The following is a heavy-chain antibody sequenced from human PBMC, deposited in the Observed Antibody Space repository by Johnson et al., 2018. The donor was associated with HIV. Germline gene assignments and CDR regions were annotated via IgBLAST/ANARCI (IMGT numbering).Heavy chain of an antibody. CDR2: ISYDGSNK. D-gene: IGHD3-10*01. J-gene: IGHJ3*02. Sequence: QVQLEESGGGVVRPGGSLRLSCAASGFTFSSYAMHWVRQAPGKGLEWVAVISYDGSNKYYAASVKGRFTISRDNAKNSVDLQRNSLRVDDTAVYYCVRDDGISGDAFDMWGQGTMVTVSS. V-gene: IGHV3-30-3*01. CDR3: VRDDGISGDAFDM. CDR1: GFTFSSYA.